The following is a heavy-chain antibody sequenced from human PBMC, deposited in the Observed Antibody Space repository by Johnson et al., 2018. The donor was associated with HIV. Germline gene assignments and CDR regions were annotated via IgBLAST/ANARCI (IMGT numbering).Heavy chain of an antibody. Sequence: VQLVESGGGLVQPGGSLRLSCDASGFTFSSYDMHWVRQSTGVGLEWVSAIGTAGDTHYPDSVKGRFTISRDNGKNTLYLQMNSLRPEDTAVYFCAREKGMTTIRDGFDIWGQGTMGSVSS. CDR2: IGTAGDT. D-gene: IGHD5-24*01. V-gene: IGHV3-13*01. CDR1: GFTFSSYD. CDR3: AREKGMTTIRDGFDI. J-gene: IGHJ3*02.